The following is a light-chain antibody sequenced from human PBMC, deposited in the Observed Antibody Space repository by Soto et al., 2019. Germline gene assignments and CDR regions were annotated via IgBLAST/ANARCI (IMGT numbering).Light chain of an antibody. CDR1: QSVRSNF. CDR3: QQYGTSPLT. J-gene: IGKJ4*01. Sequence: EVVLTQSPGTLSLSPGERATLSCRPSQSVRSNFLAWYQQKPGQAPRLLIYGVSSRVTGIPDRFSGSASGTDFTRTISRLEPEDFAVYYCQQYGTSPLTFGGGNKVEIK. V-gene: IGKV3-20*01. CDR2: GVS.